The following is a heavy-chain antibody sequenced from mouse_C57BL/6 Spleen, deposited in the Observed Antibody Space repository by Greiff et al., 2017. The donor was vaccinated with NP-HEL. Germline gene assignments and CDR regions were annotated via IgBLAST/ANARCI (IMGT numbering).Heavy chain of an antibody. V-gene: IGHV1-31*01. CDR2: IYPYNGVS. CDR3: ASSYYYGSSYEFAY. D-gene: IGHD1-1*01. J-gene: IGHJ3*01. Sequence: EVKLQQSGPELVKPGASVKISCKASGYSFTGYYMHWVKQSHGNILDWIGYIYPYNGVSSYNQKFKGKATLTVDKSSSTAYMELRSLTSEDSAVYYCASSYYYGSSYEFAYWGQGTLVTVSA. CDR1: GYSFTGYY.